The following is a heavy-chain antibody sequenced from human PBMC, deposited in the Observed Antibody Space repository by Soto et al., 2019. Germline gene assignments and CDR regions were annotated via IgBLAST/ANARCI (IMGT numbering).Heavy chain of an antibody. J-gene: IGHJ4*02. V-gene: IGHV1-18*01. CDR1: GYTFTNYG. Sequence: QVQLVQSGAEVKKPGASMKVSCKASGYTFTNYGISWVRQAPGQGLEWMGWISPYNGNTNYAQKLQGRITMTTDTSTSTAYMELRSLRPDDTAVYYCARDRSLIGYRYYFDYCGQGTLVTVSS. D-gene: IGHD3-9*01. CDR3: ARDRSLIGYRYYFDY. CDR2: ISPYNGNT.